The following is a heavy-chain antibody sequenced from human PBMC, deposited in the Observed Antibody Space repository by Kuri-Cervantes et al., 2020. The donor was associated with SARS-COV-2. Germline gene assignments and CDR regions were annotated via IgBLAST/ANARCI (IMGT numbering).Heavy chain of an antibody. Sequence: SCTVSGGSISSGSYYWSWIRQPAGKGLEWIGYIYTSGGTNYNPSLKSRVSISADTSKNQFSLKLSSVTAADTAVYYCARMSYTGWYYFDYWGQGTLVTVS. CDR3: ARMSYTGWYYFDY. CDR2: IYTSGGT. V-gene: IGHV4-61*09. CDR1: GGSISSGSYY. J-gene: IGHJ4*02. D-gene: IGHD6-19*01.